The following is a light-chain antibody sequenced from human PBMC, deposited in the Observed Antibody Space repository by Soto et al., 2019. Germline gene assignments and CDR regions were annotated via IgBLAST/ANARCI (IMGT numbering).Light chain of an antibody. CDR3: QQYNNWRS. CDR2: GAS. CDR1: QNFGSSY. Sequence: EIVLTQSPATLSVSPGESSTLSCRASQNFGSSYLAWYQQKRGQAPRFLIHGASTRATGIPARFSGSGSGTEFTLTIRSLQSEDFAVYYCQQYNNWRSFGQGTKVDIK. J-gene: IGKJ1*01. V-gene: IGKV3D-15*01.